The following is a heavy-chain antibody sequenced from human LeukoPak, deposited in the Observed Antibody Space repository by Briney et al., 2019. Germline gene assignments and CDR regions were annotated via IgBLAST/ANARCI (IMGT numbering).Heavy chain of an antibody. D-gene: IGHD6-6*01. J-gene: IGHJ4*02. CDR3: AREHFEYSSSGVGY. CDR2: ISSSSSYI. CDR1: GFIFSSYT. V-gene: IGHV3-21*01. Sequence: PGGSLRLSCAVSGFIFSSYTMNWVRQAPGKGLEWVSSISSSSSYIYFADSVKGRFTISRDNAKNSLYLQMNSLRAEDRAVYYCAREHFEYSSSGVGYWGQGTLVTVSS.